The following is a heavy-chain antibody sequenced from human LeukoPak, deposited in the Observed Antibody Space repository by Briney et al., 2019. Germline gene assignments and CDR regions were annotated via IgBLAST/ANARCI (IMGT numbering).Heavy chain of an antibody. CDR2: IYYSGGT. J-gene: IGHJ6*03. CDR1: GGSISSYY. Sequence: PSETLSLTCTVSGGSISSYYWSWIRQPPGKGLEWIGYIYYSGGTNYNPSLKSRVTISVDTSKNQFSLKLSSVTAADTAVYYCARSDSSGYYYYYYYYMDVWGKGTTVTVSS. V-gene: IGHV4-59*01. D-gene: IGHD3-22*01. CDR3: ARSDSSGYYYYYYYYMDV.